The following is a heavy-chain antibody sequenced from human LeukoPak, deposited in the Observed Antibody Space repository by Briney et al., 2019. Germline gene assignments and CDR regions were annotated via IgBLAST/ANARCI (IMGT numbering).Heavy chain of an antibody. D-gene: IGHD6-13*01. CDR1: GGSISGSNC. Sequence: SETLSLTCDVSGGSISGSNCCSWVRQPPGKGLEWVGEIYHSGSTNYNPSLMSRVTMSVDKSKNQFSLKLSSVTAADTAVYYCARGSAVGHFDSWGQGTLVTVSS. CDR3: ARGSAVGHFDS. CDR2: IYHSGST. V-gene: IGHV4-4*02. J-gene: IGHJ4*02.